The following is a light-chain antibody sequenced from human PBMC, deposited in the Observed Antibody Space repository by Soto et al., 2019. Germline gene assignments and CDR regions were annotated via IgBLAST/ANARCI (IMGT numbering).Light chain of an antibody. Sequence: QSALAQPASVSGSPGQSITISCTGTGSDIAGYNYVSWFQQHPGKAPKLMVYQVTIRPSGVSNRFSGAKSGNTASLTISGLQAEDEAEYYCSSFTSTTSLYVSGTGTKV. CDR2: QVT. V-gene: IGLV2-14*01. CDR1: GSDIAGYNY. CDR3: SSFTSTTSLYV. J-gene: IGLJ1*01.